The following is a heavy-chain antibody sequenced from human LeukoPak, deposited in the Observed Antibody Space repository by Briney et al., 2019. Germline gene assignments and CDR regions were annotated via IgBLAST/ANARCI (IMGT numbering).Heavy chain of an antibody. CDR1: GDSVSTNSGG. V-gene: IGHV6-1*01. J-gene: IGHJ4*02. Sequence: SQTLSLTCAISGDSVSTNSGGWNWIRQSPSRGLEWLGRTYDKSNLYNDYAVSVKSRITINPDTSKNQFSLQLNSVTPEDTAVYYCARGWLQSGFDYWGQGTLVTVSS. D-gene: IGHD5-24*01. CDR2: TYDKSNLYN. CDR3: ARGWLQSGFDY.